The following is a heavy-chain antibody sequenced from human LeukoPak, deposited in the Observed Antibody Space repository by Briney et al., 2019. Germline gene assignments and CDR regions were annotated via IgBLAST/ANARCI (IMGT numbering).Heavy chain of an antibody. J-gene: IGHJ3*02. D-gene: IGHD1-7*01. CDR1: GGSISTYY. CDR2: IYYSGST. V-gene: IGHV4-59*12. Sequence: SETLSLTCTVSGGSISTYYWTWIRQPPGKGLEWIGYIYYSGSTNYNPSLKSRVTMSVDTSKNQFSLKLSSVTAADTAVYYCARETGTTVLDAFDIWGQGTMVTVSS. CDR3: ARETGTTVLDAFDI.